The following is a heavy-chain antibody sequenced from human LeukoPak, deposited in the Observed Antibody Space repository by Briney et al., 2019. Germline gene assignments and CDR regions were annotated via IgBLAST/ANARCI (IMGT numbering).Heavy chain of an antibody. CDR1: GFTFSSCG. J-gene: IGHJ4*02. V-gene: IGHV3-33*05. Sequence: GRSLRLSCAASGFTFSSCGMHWVRQAPGKGLEWVAVISYDGSNKYYAGSVKGRFTISRDNSKSTLYLQMNSLRAEDTAVYYCARVRPGSNYVDFDYWGQGTLVTVSP. CDR3: ARVRPGSNYVDFDY. D-gene: IGHD4-11*01. CDR2: ISYDGSNK.